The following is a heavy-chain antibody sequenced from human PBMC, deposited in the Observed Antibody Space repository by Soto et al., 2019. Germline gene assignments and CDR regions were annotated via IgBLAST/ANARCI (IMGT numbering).Heavy chain of an antibody. CDR3: ARGFSGGYFDSSASLFFDY. D-gene: IGHD3-22*01. CDR2: ISYDGSNK. CDR1: GFTSSSYA. V-gene: IGHV3-30-3*01. Sequence: VGSLRLSCAASGFTSSSYAMHSVRQAPGKGLEWVTVISYDGSNKYYADSVKGRFTISRDNSKNTLYLQMNSLRAEDTAVYYCARGFSGGYFDSSASLFFDYWGQGTLVTVSS. J-gene: IGHJ4*02.